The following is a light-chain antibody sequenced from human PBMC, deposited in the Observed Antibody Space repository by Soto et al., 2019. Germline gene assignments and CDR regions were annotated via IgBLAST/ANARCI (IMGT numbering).Light chain of an antibody. CDR3: QQYKNWPL. CDR2: GAS. Sequence: MMRTQSPATLSVSPGEGVTLSCRTSHSVNSHVAWYQQKPGQAPRLLLYGASTRATGIPVRFSGSGFGTEFTLTISSLQSEDFAVYYCQQYKNWPLFGQGTRLEIK. CDR1: HSVNSH. J-gene: IGKJ5*01. V-gene: IGKV3-15*01.